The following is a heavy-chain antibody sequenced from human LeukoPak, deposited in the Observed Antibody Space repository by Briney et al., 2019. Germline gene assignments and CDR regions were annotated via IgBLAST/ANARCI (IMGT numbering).Heavy chain of an antibody. D-gene: IGHD5-18*01. Sequence: GGSLRLSCAASGFTFSDYYMSWIRQAPGKGLEWVSYISSSGSTIYYADSVKGRFTISRDNAENSLYLQMNSLRAEDTAVYYCARDLRGYSYFFDYWGQGTLVTVSS. J-gene: IGHJ4*02. CDR3: ARDLRGYSYFFDY. CDR2: ISSSGSTI. CDR1: GFTFSDYY. V-gene: IGHV3-11*01.